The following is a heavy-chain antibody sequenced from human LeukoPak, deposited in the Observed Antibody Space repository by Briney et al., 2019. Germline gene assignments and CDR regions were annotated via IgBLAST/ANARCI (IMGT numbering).Heavy chain of an antibody. J-gene: IGHJ6*02. V-gene: IGHV4-59*01. D-gene: IGHD2-15*01. CDR2: TYYSGST. CDR3: ASGVVVVAGYYGMDV. CDR1: GXSISSYY. Sequence: PSETLSLTCTVSGXSISSYYWSWIRQPPGKGQEWIGYTYYSGSTNYNPSLKSRVTISVDTSKNQFSLKLSSVTAADTAVYYCASGVVVVAGYYGMDVWGQGTTVTVSS.